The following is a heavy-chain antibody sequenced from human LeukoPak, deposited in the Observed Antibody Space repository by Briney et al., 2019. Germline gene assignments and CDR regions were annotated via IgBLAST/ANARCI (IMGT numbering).Heavy chain of an antibody. CDR3: ARDVSTGTYYYDTGGYMH. CDR1: GFTFSSYE. J-gene: IGHJ1*01. CDR2: ISSSGSTI. V-gene: IGHV3-48*03. D-gene: IGHD3-22*01. Sequence: GGSLRLSCAASGFTFSSYEMNWVRQAPGKGLEWVSYISSSGSTIYYADSVKGRFTISRDNAKNSLYLLMNSLRAEDTAVYYCARDVSTGTYYYDTGGYMHWGQGNLVTVSS.